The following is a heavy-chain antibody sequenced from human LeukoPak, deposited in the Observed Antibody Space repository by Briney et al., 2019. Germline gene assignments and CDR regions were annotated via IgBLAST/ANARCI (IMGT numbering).Heavy chain of an antibody. CDR3: AKVRWDNSGWYYSDS. D-gene: IGHD6-19*01. Sequence: GGSLRLSCAASGFTFSDYNMNWLRQAPGKGLEGVAFIFYDGSNKYYADSVKGRFTVSRDNSKNTLYLQVNSLRVEDTAVYYCAKVRWDNSGWYYSDSWGQGTLVTVSS. CDR1: GFTFSDYN. J-gene: IGHJ4*02. V-gene: IGHV3-30*02. CDR2: IFYDGSNK.